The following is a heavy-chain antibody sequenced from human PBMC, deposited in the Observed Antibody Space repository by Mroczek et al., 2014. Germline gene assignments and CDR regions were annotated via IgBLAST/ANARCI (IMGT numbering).Heavy chain of an antibody. CDR3: ARGRLYDSSGYYDSGGYYFDY. CDR1: GGSISSVYS. J-gene: IGHJ4*02. Sequence: HLEESGSGLVKPSPDPCTLTCAVSGGSISSVYSWSWIRQSTREGPWSGLGTSYHSREAPTXPSLKSRVTISVDRSKNQFXLKLSSVTAADTAVYYCARGRLYDSSGYYDSGGYYFDYWGQGTLVTVSS. V-gene: IGHV4-30-2*01. D-gene: IGHD3-22*01. CDR2: SYHSREAP.